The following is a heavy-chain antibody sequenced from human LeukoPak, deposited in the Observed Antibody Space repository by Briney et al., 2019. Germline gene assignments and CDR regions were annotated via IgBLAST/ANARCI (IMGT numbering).Heavy chain of an antibody. Sequence: ASETLSLTCAVSGYSISSGDYWGWIRPSPGKGLEWIGTIHHSGSTYYNPSLKSRVTISGDRSKNQFSLRLSSVTAADTAVYYCARQDVSGYYSSYWYFDLWGRGTLVTVSS. CDR1: GYSISSGDY. D-gene: IGHD3-22*01. V-gene: IGHV4-38-2*01. J-gene: IGHJ2*01. CDR3: ARQDVSGYYSSYWYFDL. CDR2: IHHSGST.